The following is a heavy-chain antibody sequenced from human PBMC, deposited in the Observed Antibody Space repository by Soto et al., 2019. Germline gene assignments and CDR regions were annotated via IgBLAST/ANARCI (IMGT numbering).Heavy chain of an antibody. D-gene: IGHD3-10*01. J-gene: IGHJ4*02. CDR3: ARDPGSGSSPLFDY. Sequence: ASVKVCCKASGYAFTSCYMRWVRQAPGQGLEWMGIINPSGGSTSYAQKFQGRVTMTRDTSTSTVYMELSSLRSEDTAVYYCARDPGSGSSPLFDYWGQGTLVTVSS. V-gene: IGHV1-46*01. CDR2: INPSGGST. CDR1: GYAFTSCY.